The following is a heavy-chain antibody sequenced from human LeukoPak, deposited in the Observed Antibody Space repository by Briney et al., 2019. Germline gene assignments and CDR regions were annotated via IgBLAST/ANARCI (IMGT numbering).Heavy chain of an antibody. J-gene: IGHJ4*02. Sequence: PSETLSLTCTVSGGSMSSYYWSWIRQPAGKGLEWIGRVYSSGSSNYNPSLESRVTMSLDTSKKQFSLRLTSVTAADTAVYYCARAYYYDSSGCYYGHEKSDYWGQGILVTVSS. CDR1: GGSMSSYY. V-gene: IGHV4-4*07. CDR2: VYSSGSS. CDR3: ARAYYYDSSGCYYGHEKSDY. D-gene: IGHD3-22*01.